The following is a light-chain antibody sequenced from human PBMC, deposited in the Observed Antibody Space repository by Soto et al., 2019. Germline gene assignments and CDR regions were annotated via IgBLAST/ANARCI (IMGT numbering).Light chain of an antibody. Sequence: QSALTQTPSVSGAPGQRVTISCTGSSSNIGAGYDVHWYQQFPGTAPKLLIYGNSNRPSGVPDRFSGSKSGTSASLAITGLQADDEADYYCQSYDSRLSGSVVFGGGTQLTVL. CDR2: GNS. CDR1: SSNIGAGYD. J-gene: IGLJ2*01. CDR3: QSYDSRLSGSVV. V-gene: IGLV1-40*01.